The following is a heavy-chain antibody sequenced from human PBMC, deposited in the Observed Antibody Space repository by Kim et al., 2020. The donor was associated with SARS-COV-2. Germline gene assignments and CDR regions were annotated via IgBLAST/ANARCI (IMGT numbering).Heavy chain of an antibody. J-gene: IGHJ6*02. CDR2: IKEDGSAK. CDR3: ARDFKTGGSGGYIVDYYFYYVMDV. V-gene: IGHV3-7*01. CDR1: GFTFSNYW. D-gene: IGHD3-10*01. Sequence: GGSLRLSCAVSGFTFSNYWMSWVRQAPGKGLEWVANIKEDGSAKFYVDSVKGRVTISRDNAKNSLYLQMNSLRAEDTAVYYCARDFKTGGSGGYIVDYYFYYVMDVGGQGTTVTVSS.